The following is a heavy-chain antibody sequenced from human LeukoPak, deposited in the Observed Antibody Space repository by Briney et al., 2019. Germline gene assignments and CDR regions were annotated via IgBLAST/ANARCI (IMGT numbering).Heavy chain of an antibody. CDR2: IYHSGST. V-gene: IGHV4-38-2*02. J-gene: IGHJ6*03. D-gene: IGHD3-10*01. Sequence: SETPSLTCTVSGYSISSGYYWGWIRQPPGKGLEWIGSIYHSGSTYYNPSLKSRVTISVDTSKNQFSLKLSSVTAADTAVYYCARVVLLWHMCRPRHMDVWGKGTTVTISS. CDR3: ARVVLLWHMCRPRHMDV. CDR1: GYSISSGYY.